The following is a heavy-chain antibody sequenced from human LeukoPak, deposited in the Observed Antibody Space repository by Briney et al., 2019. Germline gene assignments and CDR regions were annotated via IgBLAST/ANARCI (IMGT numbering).Heavy chain of an antibody. J-gene: IGHJ4*02. CDR2: ISSSSSYI. D-gene: IGHD6-19*01. V-gene: IGHV3-21*01. CDR3: ARAGYSSGWYWVY. Sequence: GGSLRLSCAASGFTFSSYGMHWVRQAPGKGLEWVSSISSSSSYIYYADSVKGRFTISRDNAKNSLYLQMNSLRAEDTAVYYCARAGYSSGWYWVYWGQGTLVTVSS. CDR1: GFTFSSYG.